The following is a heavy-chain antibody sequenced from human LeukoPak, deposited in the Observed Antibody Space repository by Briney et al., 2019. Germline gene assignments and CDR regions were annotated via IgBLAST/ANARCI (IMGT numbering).Heavy chain of an antibody. CDR1: GGSFSSYA. CDR2: ILPIFGKA. Sequence: SVKVSCKASGGSFSSYAINWVRQAPGQGLEWMGGILPIFGKANYAQKFQDRVAITAVESMSTVYMELSSLRSEDTAVYCCARGWLAETTVVTPYNYWGQGTLVTVSS. V-gene: IGHV1-69*13. D-gene: IGHD4-23*01. CDR3: ARGWLAETTVVTPYNY. J-gene: IGHJ4*02.